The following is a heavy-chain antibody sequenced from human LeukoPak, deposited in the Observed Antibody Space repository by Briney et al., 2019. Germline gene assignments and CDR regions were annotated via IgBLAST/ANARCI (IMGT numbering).Heavy chain of an antibody. J-gene: IGHJ5*02. CDR3: ARGVDIVATIPSSARLDP. Sequence: PSETLSLTCTVSGGSISSYYWSWIRQPPGKGLEWIGYIYYSGSTNYNPSLKSRVTISVDTSKNQFSLKLSSVTAADTAVYYCARGVDIVATIPSSARLDPWGQGTLVTVSS. D-gene: IGHD5-12*01. CDR1: GGSISSYY. CDR2: IYYSGST. V-gene: IGHV4-59*01.